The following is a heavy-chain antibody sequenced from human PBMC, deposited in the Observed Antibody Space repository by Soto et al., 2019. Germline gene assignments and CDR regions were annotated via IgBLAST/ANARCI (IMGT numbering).Heavy chain of an antibody. J-gene: IGHJ5*02. D-gene: IGHD6-13*01. CDR3: AREGLSSNWLNWFDP. CDR1: GFTFSNYP. Sequence: EVQLVESGGGLVQPGGSLRLSCAASGFTFSNYPMNRVRQAPGKGLEWLSYIGGSTGTIFYADSEKGRFTISRDNAKNSLYLQVNSLRAEDTAVYYCAREGLSSNWLNWFDPWGQGTLVTVS. CDR2: IGGSTGTI. V-gene: IGHV3-48*01.